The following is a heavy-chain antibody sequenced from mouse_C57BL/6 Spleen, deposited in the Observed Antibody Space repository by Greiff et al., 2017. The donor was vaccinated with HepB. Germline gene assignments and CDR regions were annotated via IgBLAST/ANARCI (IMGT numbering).Heavy chain of an antibody. CDR2: ISDGGSYT. CDR1: GYTFSSYA. CDR3: ARDRLGYGYFDV. Sequence: EVMLVESGGGLVKPGGSLKLSCAASGYTFSSYAMSWVRQTPEKRLEWVATISDGGSYTYYPDNVKGRFTISRDNAKNNLYLQMSHLKSEDTAMYYCARDRLGYGYFDVWGTGTTVTVSS. V-gene: IGHV5-4*01. J-gene: IGHJ1*03. D-gene: IGHD4-1*01.